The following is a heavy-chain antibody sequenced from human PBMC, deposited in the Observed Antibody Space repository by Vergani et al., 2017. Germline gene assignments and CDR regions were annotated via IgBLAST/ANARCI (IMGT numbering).Heavy chain of an antibody. CDR3: ARAYSDGYNHGWYFDL. V-gene: IGHV3-11*05. Sequence: QVQLVESGGGLVKPGGSLRLSCAASGFTFSDYYMSWIRQAPGKGLEWVSYISSSSSYTNYADSVKGRFTISRDNAKKSLYLQMNSLRAEDTAGHYCARAYSDGYNHGWYFDLWGRGTLVTVSS. J-gene: IGHJ2*01. CDR1: GFTFSDYY. D-gene: IGHD5-24*01. CDR2: ISSSSSYT.